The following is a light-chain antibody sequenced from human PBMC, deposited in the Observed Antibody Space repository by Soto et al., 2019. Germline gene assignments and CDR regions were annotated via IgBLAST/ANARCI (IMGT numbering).Light chain of an antibody. J-gene: IGKJ1*01. V-gene: IGKV3-11*01. CDR3: QQRSNWLWT. CDR2: AAS. Sequence: EIVMTQSPYTLSVSPGERATLSCRASQSVSDRVVWYQQKSGQAPSLLIYAASTRAAGVPARFSGGGSGTDFTLTIDNLEPEDFAIYYCQQRSNWLWTFGQGTKVDIK. CDR1: QSVSDR.